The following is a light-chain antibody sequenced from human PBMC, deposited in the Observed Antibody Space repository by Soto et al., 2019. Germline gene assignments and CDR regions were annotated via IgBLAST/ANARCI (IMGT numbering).Light chain of an antibody. Sequence: EIVLTQSPATLSLSPGERATLSCRASQSVSNYLAWYQQKPGQAPRLLIYDASNEATGIPARFSGSGSGTDFTLTISTLEPEDFAVYYCQQHINRLSFGGGTKVEIK. CDR2: DAS. J-gene: IGKJ4*01. CDR3: QQHINRLS. CDR1: QSVSNY. V-gene: IGKV3-11*01.